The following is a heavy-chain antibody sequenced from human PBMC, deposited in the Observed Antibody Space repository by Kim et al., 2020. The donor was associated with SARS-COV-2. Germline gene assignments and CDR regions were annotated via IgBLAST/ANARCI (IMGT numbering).Heavy chain of an antibody. CDR2: ISYDGSNK. CDR1: GFTFSSYG. D-gene: IGHD3-9*01. Sequence: GGSLRLSCAASGFTFSSYGMHWVRQAPGKGLEWVAVISYDGSNKYYADSVKGRFTISRDNYKNTLYLQMNSLRAEDTAVYYCARDARYFDWDGMDVWGQGTTVTVSS. J-gene: IGHJ6*02. V-gene: IGHV3-33*05. CDR3: ARDARYFDWDGMDV.